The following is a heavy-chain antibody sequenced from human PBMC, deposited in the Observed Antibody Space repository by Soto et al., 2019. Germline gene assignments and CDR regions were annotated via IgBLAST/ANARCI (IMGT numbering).Heavy chain of an antibody. CDR1: GYTFTSYG. CDR3: ARADDYVSVSLMDV. Sequence: ASVKVSCKASGYTFTSYGISWVRQAPGQGLEWMGWISAYNGNTNYAQKLQGRVTMTTDTSTSTAYMGLRSLRSDDTAVYYCARADDYVSVSLMDVWGKGTTVTVSS. CDR2: ISAYNGNT. J-gene: IGHJ6*03. D-gene: IGHD3-16*01. V-gene: IGHV1-18*01.